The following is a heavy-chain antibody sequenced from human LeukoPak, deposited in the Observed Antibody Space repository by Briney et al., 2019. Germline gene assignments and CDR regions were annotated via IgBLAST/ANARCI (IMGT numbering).Heavy chain of an antibody. Sequence: ASVKVSCKASGGTFSSYAISWVRQAPGQGLEWMGGIIPIFGTANYAQKFQGRVTITADESTSTAYMELSSLRSEDMAVYYCARDRPYSLSFDYWGQGTLVTVSS. D-gene: IGHD6-13*01. CDR1: GGTFSSYA. V-gene: IGHV1-69*01. CDR2: IIPIFGTA. CDR3: ARDRPYSLSFDY. J-gene: IGHJ4*02.